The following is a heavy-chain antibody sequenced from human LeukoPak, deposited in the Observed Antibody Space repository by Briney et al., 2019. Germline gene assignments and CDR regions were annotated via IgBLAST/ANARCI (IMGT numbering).Heavy chain of an antibody. Sequence: PGGSLRLSCAASRFTFGSSDMHWARQAPGMGLESVTFIRFDGSNKYYADSVKGRFTISRDNSKNTLYLQMSSLRPEDTAVYYCARQIGVSIDYWGQGTLVTVSS. D-gene: IGHD5/OR15-5a*01. J-gene: IGHJ4*02. V-gene: IGHV3-30*02. CDR2: IRFDGSNK. CDR3: ARQIGVSIDY. CDR1: RFTFGSSD.